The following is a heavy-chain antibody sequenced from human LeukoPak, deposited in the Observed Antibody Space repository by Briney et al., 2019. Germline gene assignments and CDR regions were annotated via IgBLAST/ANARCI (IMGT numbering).Heavy chain of an antibody. Sequence: SETLSLTCTVSGGSISSYYWSWIRQPPGKGLEWIGYIYYSGSTNYNPSLKSRVTISVDTSKNQSSLKLSSVTAADTAVYYCARGAVFGMATTHFDYWGQGTLVTVSS. V-gene: IGHV4-59*01. J-gene: IGHJ4*02. CDR1: GGSISSYY. CDR2: IYYSGST. CDR3: ARGAVFGMATTHFDY. D-gene: IGHD5-24*01.